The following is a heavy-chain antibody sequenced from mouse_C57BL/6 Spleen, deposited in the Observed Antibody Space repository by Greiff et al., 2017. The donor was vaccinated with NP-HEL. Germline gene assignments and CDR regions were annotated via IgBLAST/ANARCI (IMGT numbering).Heavy chain of an antibody. V-gene: IGHV1-42*01. CDR1: GYSFTGYY. CDR2: INPSTGGT. CDR3: ARTYYSNYCWYFDV. D-gene: IGHD2-5*01. J-gene: IGHJ1*03. Sequence: EVQLQQSGPELVKPGASVKISCKASGYSFTGYYMNWVKQSPEKSLEWIGEINPSTGGTTYNQKFKAKATLTVDKSSSTAYMQLKSLTSEDSAVYYCARTYYSNYCWYFDVWGTGTTVTVSS.